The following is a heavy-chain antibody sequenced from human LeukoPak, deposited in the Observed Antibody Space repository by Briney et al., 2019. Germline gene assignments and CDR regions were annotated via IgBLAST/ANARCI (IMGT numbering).Heavy chain of an antibody. J-gene: IGHJ6*02. CDR1: GFTVSSNY. D-gene: IGHD2-2*01. V-gene: IGHV3-53*01. CDR3: ARGYCSSTSCYVRDYYGLDV. CDR2: IYTGGGT. Sequence: GGSLRLSCAASGFTVSSNYMSWVRQAPGKELEWVSLIYTGGGTYYADSVKGRFTISRDNSKNTLYLQMNGLRADDTAVYYCARGYCSSTSCYVRDYYGLDVWGQGTTVTVSS.